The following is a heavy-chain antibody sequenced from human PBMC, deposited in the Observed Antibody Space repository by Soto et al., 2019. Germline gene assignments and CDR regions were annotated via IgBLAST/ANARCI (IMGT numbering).Heavy chain of an antibody. CDR1: GFTFSSYA. D-gene: IGHD4-4*01. CDR3: ARPLWRDDYNWGYFDL. V-gene: IGHV3-30-3*01. Sequence: QVQLVESGGGVVQPGRSLRLSCAASGFTFSSYAMHWVRQAPGKGLEWVTVISYAGSTKNYADSVTGRFTISRDNYKNTLDLQMNSLGAEDTAVYYCARPLWRDDYNWGYFDLWGRGTLVTVSS. CDR2: ISYAGSTK. J-gene: IGHJ2*01.